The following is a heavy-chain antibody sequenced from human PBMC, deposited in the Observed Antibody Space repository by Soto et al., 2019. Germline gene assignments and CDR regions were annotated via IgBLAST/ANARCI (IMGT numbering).Heavy chain of an antibody. Sequence: GGSLRLSCAASGFTFSSYSMNWVRQAPGKGLEWVSYISSSSSTIYYGDSVKGRFTISRDNAKNSLYLQMNSLRAEDTAVYYCARDPTGVPAAIGGGVWTTSHAFDIWGQGTMVTVSS. CDR3: ARDPTGVPAAIGGGVWTTSHAFDI. CDR2: ISSSSSTI. J-gene: IGHJ3*02. CDR1: GFTFSSYS. V-gene: IGHV3-48*01. D-gene: IGHD2-2*01.